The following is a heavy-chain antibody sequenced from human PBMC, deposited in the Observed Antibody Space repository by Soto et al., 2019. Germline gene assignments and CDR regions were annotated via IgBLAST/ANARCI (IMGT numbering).Heavy chain of an antibody. V-gene: IGHV5-10-1*01. CDR1: GYSFTSYW. CDR3: ATRKSIAVAGHYYYYGMDV. Sequence: PGESLKISCKGSGYSFTSYWISWVRQMPGKGLEWMGRIDPSDSYTNYSPSFQGHVTISADKSISTAYLQWSSLKASDTAMYYCATRKSIAVAGHYYYYGMDVWGQGTTVTVSS. D-gene: IGHD6-19*01. J-gene: IGHJ6*02. CDR2: IDPSDSYT.